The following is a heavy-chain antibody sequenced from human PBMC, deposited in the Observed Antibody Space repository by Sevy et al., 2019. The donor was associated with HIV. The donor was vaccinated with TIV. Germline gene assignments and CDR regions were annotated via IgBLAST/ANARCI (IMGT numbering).Heavy chain of an antibody. CDR2: ISYDGSEK. J-gene: IGHJ6*02. Sequence: GGSLRLSCEASGFTFNSYGMHWVRQAPGKGLEWVAVISYDGSEKYYADSVKGRFTISREKSKNMVYVQMNGLRAEDTAVYYCARMFRSYGMDVWGQGTTVTVSS. D-gene: IGHD3-10*01. CDR3: ARMFRSYGMDV. CDR1: GFTFNSYG. V-gene: IGHV3-30*03.